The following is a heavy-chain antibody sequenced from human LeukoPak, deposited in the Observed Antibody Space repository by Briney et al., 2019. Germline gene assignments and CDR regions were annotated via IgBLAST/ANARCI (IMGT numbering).Heavy chain of an antibody. CDR1: GFTFSDYY. CDR2: ISSSGSTI. D-gene: IGHD6-19*01. Sequence: GGSLRLSCAASGFTFSDYYMSWIRQAPGKGLEWVSYISSSGSTIYYADSVKGRFTISRDNAKNSLYLQMNSLRAEDTAVYYCARELQGNGWDYYYYYMDVWGKGTTVTVSS. CDR3: ARELQGNGWDYYYYYMDV. V-gene: IGHV3-11*01. J-gene: IGHJ6*03.